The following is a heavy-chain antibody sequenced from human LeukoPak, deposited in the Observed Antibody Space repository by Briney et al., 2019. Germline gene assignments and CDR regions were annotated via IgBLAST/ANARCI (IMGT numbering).Heavy chain of an antibody. CDR3: TRERLMVVATTTHRGSSYYYYGMDV. V-gene: IGHV4-4*07. Sequence: PSETLSLTCTVSGGSISSYYWSWIRQPAGKGLEWIGRIYTSGSTNYNPSLKSRVTMSVDTSKNQFSLKLSSVTAADTAVYYCTRERLMVVATTTHRGSSYYYYGMDVWGQGTTVTVSS. D-gene: IGHD2-15*01. CDR2: IYTSGST. CDR1: GGSISSYY. J-gene: IGHJ6*02.